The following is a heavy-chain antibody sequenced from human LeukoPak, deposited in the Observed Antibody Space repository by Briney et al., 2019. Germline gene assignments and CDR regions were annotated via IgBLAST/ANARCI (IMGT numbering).Heavy chain of an antibody. D-gene: IGHD1-26*01. Sequence: PSETLSLTCTGSGGSISRDYWSWIRQPPGKGLEWIGYIYYSGSTNYNPSLKSRVTISVDTSKNQFSLKLSSVTAADTAVYYCARGALSGCDYWGQGTLVTVSS. CDR1: GGSISRDY. CDR3: ARGALSGCDY. V-gene: IGHV4-59*01. J-gene: IGHJ4*02. CDR2: IYYSGST.